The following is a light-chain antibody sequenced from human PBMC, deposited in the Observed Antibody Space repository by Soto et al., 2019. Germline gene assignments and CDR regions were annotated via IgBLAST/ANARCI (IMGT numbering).Light chain of an antibody. CDR1: SSDIGYYNY. J-gene: IGLJ2*01. CDR3: SSYASSSTLL. Sequence: QSALNQPASVSGSPGQSITISCTGTSSDIGYYNYVSWYQQHPGKAPKLIIHDVSDRPSGVSNRFSGSKSGNTASLTISGVQAEDEADYYCSSYASSSTLLFGGGTKLTVL. CDR2: DVS. V-gene: IGLV2-14*01.